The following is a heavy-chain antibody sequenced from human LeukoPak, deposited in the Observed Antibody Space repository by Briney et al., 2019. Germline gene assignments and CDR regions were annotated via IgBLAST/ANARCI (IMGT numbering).Heavy chain of an antibody. CDR1: GGTFSSYA. J-gene: IGHJ4*02. CDR2: IIPILGIA. V-gene: IGHV1-69*04. Sequence: GASVKVSCKASGGTFSSYAISWVRQAPGQGLEWMGRIIPILGIANYAQKFQGRVTITADKSTSTAYMELSSLRSEDTAVYYCARDGSRDYYDSSGYYKYDYWGQGTLVTVSS. D-gene: IGHD3-22*01. CDR3: ARDGSRDYYDSSGYYKYDY.